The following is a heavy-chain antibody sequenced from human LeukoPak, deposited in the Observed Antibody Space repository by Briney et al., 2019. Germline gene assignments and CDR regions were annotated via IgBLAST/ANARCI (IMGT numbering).Heavy chain of an antibody. CDR2: IYYSGST. CDR1: GGSISNYY. J-gene: IGHJ6*02. CDR3: AREYALAAVGTSGYYYFGMDV. V-gene: IGHV4-59*12. D-gene: IGHD6-13*01. Sequence: SETLSLTCTVSGGSISNYYWSWIRQPPGKGLEWIGYIYYSGSTNYNPSLKSRVTISVDTSRNQFSLKLSSVTPEDTAVYYCAREYALAAVGTSGYYYFGMDVRGQGTTVTVSS.